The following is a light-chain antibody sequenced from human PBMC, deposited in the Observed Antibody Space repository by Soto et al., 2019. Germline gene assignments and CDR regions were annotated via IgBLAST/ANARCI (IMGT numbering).Light chain of an antibody. CDR2: DVS. J-gene: IGLJ2*01. Sequence: QSVLTQPASVSGSPGQSITISCTGTSSDVGGYNYVSWYQQHPGKAPKLMIYDVSNRPSGVSNRFSGSKSGNTASLTISGLQAEDEADYYCTSYTSSNTSVVLGGGTKLTVL. CDR1: SSDVGGYNY. V-gene: IGLV2-14*01. CDR3: TSYTSSNTSVV.